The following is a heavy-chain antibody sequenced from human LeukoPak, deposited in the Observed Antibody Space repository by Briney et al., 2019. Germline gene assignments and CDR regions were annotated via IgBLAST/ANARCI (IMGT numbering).Heavy chain of an antibody. CDR3: TRERRGSYYAFEW. Sequence: GGSLRLSCAASGFSVSDYSISWIRQSPGKGPEWISYVMSGRGSTNYADSVKGRFTISRDNAKNSVALQLDGLRADDTAVYFCTRERRGSYYAFEWWDQGTLVTVSS. D-gene: IGHD3-16*01. CDR2: VMSGRGST. CDR1: GFSVSDYS. J-gene: IGHJ4*02. V-gene: IGHV3-11*05.